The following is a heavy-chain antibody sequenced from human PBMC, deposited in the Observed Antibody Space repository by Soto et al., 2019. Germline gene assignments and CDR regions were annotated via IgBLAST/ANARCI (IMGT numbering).Heavy chain of an antibody. D-gene: IGHD3-16*01. CDR3: ARLSNPWGNSVMDY. J-gene: IGHJ4*02. V-gene: IGHV4-31*03. CDR1: GGSISSVGYY. Sequence: QVQLQESGPGLVKPSQTLSLTCTVSGGSISSVGYYWSWIRQHPGKGLEWIGYIYYSGSTYYNPSLKRRVTISVDTSKTQFSLKLSSVTAADTAVYYCARLSNPWGNSVMDYWGQGTLVTVSS. CDR2: IYYSGST.